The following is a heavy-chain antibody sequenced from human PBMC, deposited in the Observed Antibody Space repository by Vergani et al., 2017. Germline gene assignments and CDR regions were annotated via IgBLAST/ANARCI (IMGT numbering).Heavy chain of an antibody. CDR3: ARDLNGSGSY. CDR2: INPSGGST. D-gene: IGHD3-10*01. CDR1: GYTFTSYY. J-gene: IGHJ4*02. V-gene: IGHV1-46*01. Sequence: QVQLVQSGAEVKKPGASVKVSCKASGYTFTSYYMHWVRQAPGQGLEWMGIINPSGGSTSYAQKFQGRVTMTRDTSISTAYMELSRLRSDDTAVYYCARDLNGSGSYWGQGTLVTVSS.